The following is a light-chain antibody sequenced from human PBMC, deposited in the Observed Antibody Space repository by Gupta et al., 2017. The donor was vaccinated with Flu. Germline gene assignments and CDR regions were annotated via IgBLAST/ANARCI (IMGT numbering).Light chain of an antibody. CDR3: ASYTITSAWV. V-gene: IGLV2-14*01. J-gene: IGLJ3*02. Sequence: QSALTQPASVSGAPGPSITISCTGTSSAVGAYNYVSCYQQHPGKAPKLMIYEVTNRPSGVSNRFSGSKSDNTASLTISGRQTEDEADYFCASYTITSAWVFGGGTKVTVL. CDR2: EVT. CDR1: SSAVGAYNY.